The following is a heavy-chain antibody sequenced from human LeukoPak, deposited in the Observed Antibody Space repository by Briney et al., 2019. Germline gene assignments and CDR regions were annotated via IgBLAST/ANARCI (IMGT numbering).Heavy chain of an antibody. J-gene: IGHJ4*02. CDR2: IYSGGST. D-gene: IGHD6-19*01. V-gene: IGHV3-53*04. Sequence: GGSLRLSCAASGFTVSSNYMSWVRQAPGKGLEWVSVIYSGGSTYYADSVKGRFTISRHNSKNTLCLQMNSLRAEDTAVYYCARGRRSSGWWGNYYFDYWGQGTLVTVSS. CDR3: ARGRRSSGWWGNYYFDY. CDR1: GFTVSSNY.